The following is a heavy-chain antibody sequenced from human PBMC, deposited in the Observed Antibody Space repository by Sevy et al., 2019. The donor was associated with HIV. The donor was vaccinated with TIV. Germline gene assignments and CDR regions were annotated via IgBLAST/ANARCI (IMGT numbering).Heavy chain of an antibody. D-gene: IGHD2-2*01. Sequence: ASVKVSCRASGYTFTSYDIHWVRQTTGQGLEWMGWMSPNSGNKGYAQTFQGRVTMTRDTSKGTAYMELSSLRSDDTAVYYCVRILSTSYYNYHALDVWGQGTTVTVSS. J-gene: IGHJ6*02. CDR3: VRILSTSYYNYHALDV. V-gene: IGHV1-8*01. CDR2: MSPNSGNK. CDR1: GYTFTSYD.